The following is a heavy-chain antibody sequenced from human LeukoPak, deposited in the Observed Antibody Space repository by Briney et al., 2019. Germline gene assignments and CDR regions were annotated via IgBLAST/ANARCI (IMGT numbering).Heavy chain of an antibody. CDR3: ASYSSGRYVSAFDI. D-gene: IGHD6-19*01. CDR2: IYYSGST. Sequence: SETLSLTCTVSGGSISSYYWSWIRQPPGKGLEWIGYIYYSGSTNYNPSLKSRVTISVDTSKNQFSLKLSSVAAADTAVYYCASYSSGRYVSAFDIWGQGTMVTVS. J-gene: IGHJ3*02. V-gene: IGHV4-59*01. CDR1: GGSISSYY.